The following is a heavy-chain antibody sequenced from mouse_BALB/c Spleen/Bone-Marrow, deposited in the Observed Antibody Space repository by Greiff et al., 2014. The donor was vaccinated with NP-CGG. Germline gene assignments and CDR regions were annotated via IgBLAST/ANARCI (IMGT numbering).Heavy chain of an antibody. Sequence: VQLKESGGGLVQPGGSLKLSCVASGFTFSSYGMSWVRQTPDKRLELVATINNNGGSTYYPDSVKGQFTISRDNAKNTLYLQMSGLKSEDTAMYYCARVYGWYFDVWGAGATVTVSS. CDR2: INNNGGST. CDR3: ARVYGWYFDV. CDR1: GFTFSSYG. V-gene: IGHV5-6-3*01. J-gene: IGHJ1*01. D-gene: IGHD1-1*01.